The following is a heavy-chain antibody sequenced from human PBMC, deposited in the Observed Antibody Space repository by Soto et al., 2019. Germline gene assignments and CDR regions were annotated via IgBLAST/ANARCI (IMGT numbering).Heavy chain of an antibody. CDR1: GFSFSSYW. V-gene: IGHV3-74*01. D-gene: IGHD5-18*01. CDR2: IKTDGSSA. CDR3: AKREGNTYGLFH. J-gene: IGHJ4*02. Sequence: PGGSLRLSCAASGFSFSSYWIHWVRQAPGKGLVWVSRIKTDGSSADYADSVKGRFTISRDNAKNTLYLQMNSLRGEDTAVYYCAKREGNTYGLFHWGQGTLVTVSS.